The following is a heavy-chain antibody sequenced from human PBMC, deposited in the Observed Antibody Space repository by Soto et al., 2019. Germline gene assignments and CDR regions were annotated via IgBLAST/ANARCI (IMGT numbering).Heavy chain of an antibody. CDR2: IIPLFGTP. V-gene: IGHV1-69*01. D-gene: IGHD3-10*01. J-gene: IGHJ5*02. CDR1: PGTFSTYA. Sequence: QVQLVQSGSEVKKPGSSVKVSCKASPGTFSTYAVSWVRQAPGQGLEWMGGIIPLFGTPNYAQKFQGRVTSTADECTRTVYMEMISLTSEDTAVYYCARGDLYYYGSGSYYSWFDPWGQGTLVSVSS. CDR3: ARGDLYYYGSGSYYSWFDP.